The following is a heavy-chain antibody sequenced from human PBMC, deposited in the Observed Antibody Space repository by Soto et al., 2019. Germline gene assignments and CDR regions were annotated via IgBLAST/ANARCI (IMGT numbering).Heavy chain of an antibody. CDR3: ARGSVVRGVAYYGMDV. J-gene: IGHJ6*02. Sequence: QVQLQESGPGLVKPSGTLSLTCAVSGGSISSSNWWSWVRQPPGKGLEWIGEIYHSGSTNDNPSLKSRVTITVDQSKNQFSLKLSSVTAADTAVYYCARGSVVRGVAYYGMDVWGQGTTVTVSS. V-gene: IGHV4-4*02. D-gene: IGHD3-10*01. CDR2: IYHSGST. CDR1: GGSISSSNW.